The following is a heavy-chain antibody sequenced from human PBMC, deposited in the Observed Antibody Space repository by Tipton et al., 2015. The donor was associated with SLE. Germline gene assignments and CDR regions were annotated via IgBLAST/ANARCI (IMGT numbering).Heavy chain of an antibody. V-gene: IGHV3-9*01. CDR2: ISWNSGSI. D-gene: IGHD2-15*01. CDR3: AREYCSGGSCYFAD. J-gene: IGHJ4*02. Sequence: SLRLSCAASGFNFDDNTMYWVRQVPGKGLEWVSGISWNSGSIDYADSVKGRFTISRDNAKNSLDLQMNSLRAEDTAVYYCAREYCSGGSCYFADWGQGTLVTVSS. CDR1: GFNFDDNT.